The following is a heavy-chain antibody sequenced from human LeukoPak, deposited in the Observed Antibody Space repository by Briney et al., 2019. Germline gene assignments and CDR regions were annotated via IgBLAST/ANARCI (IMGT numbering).Heavy chain of an antibody. D-gene: IGHD1-14*01. CDR2: IYSSGST. Sequence: SETLSLTCTVSGASMSSYYWTWIRQPPGKGLEWIGYIYSSGSTNSNPSLKSRVTISVDTSKNQFSLDLSSVTAADTAVYYCARGGEAGLADWGQGTLVTVSS. J-gene: IGHJ4*02. CDR3: ARGGEAGLAD. V-gene: IGHV4-59*01. CDR1: GASMSSYY.